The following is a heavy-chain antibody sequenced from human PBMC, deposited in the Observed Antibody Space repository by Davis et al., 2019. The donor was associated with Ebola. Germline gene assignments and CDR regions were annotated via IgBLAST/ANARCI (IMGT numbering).Heavy chain of an antibody. CDR3: ARGDIVVVSAAGQYGMDV. V-gene: IGHV4-34*01. CDR2: INHSGST. J-gene: IGHJ6*02. D-gene: IGHD2-2*01. CDR1: GGSFSDYY. Sequence: PSETLSLTCAVYGGSFSDYYWSWIRQPPGKGLEWIGEINHSGSTNYNPSLKSRVTISVDTSKNQFSLKLTSVTAADTAVYYCARGDIVVVSAAGQYGMDVWGQGTTVTVSS.